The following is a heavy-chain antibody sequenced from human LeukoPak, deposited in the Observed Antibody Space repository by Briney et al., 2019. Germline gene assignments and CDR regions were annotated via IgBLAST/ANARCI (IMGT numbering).Heavy chain of an antibody. CDR2: IYYSGST. V-gene: IGHV4-59*01. CDR1: GGSINNYY. Sequence: SETLSLTCTVSGGSINNYYWSWIRQPPGKGLEWIGYIYYSGSTNYNPSLKSRVTISLDTSKHQFSLKLSSVTAADTAVYCARERVSNRNCYPTINQKGDFQLWGRGHVVHVPS. J-gene: IGHJ2*01. CDR3: ARERVSNRNCYPTINQKGDFQL. D-gene: IGHD2-21*02.